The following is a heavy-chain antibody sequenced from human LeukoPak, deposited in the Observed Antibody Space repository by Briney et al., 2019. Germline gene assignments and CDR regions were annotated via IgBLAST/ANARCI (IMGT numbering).Heavy chain of an antibody. CDR3: ARVAGYCSTTSCWGYYFDY. Sequence: PGGSLRLSCAASGFTFRDYYVSWIRQAPGKGLEWVSYIIHDGDTTHYADSVKGRFTISRDNAKNSLYLQMNSLRAEDTAVYYCARVAGYCSTTSCWGYYFDYWGQGNLVTVSS. CDR1: GFTFRDYY. V-gene: IGHV3-11*04. CDR2: IIHDGDTT. J-gene: IGHJ4*02. D-gene: IGHD2-2*01.